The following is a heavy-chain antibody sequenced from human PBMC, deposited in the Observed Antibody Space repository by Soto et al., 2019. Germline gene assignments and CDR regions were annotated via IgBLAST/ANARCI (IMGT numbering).Heavy chain of an antibody. CDR3: AKLSHPAPNNWYGSFDY. J-gene: IGHJ4*02. Sequence: EVQLLESGGGLVQPGGSLRLSCAASGFTFNRYAMNWVRQAAGKGLEWVSGISGSGATTYYADSVKGRFTISRDSSKNILYLQMNSLRPDDTAIYFCAKLSHPAPNNWYGSFDYWGQGTLVTVSS. D-gene: IGHD1-1*01. CDR1: GFTFNRYA. V-gene: IGHV3-23*01. CDR2: ISGSGATT.